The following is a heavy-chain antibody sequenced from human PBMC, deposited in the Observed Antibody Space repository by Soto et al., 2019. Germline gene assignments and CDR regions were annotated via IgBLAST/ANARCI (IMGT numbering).Heavy chain of an antibody. CDR2: IYHSGAT. Sequence: SETLSLTCTVSGGSITGYYWSWIRQPPGKGLEFIGYIYHSGATEYTPSLKSRVTISVDKSENQFSLQMRSVSAADTAMYYCARAKTPIFGVVIPLDVWGQGTTVTVSS. CDR1: GGSITGYY. D-gene: IGHD3-3*01. J-gene: IGHJ6*02. V-gene: IGHV4-59*01. CDR3: ARAKTPIFGVVIPLDV.